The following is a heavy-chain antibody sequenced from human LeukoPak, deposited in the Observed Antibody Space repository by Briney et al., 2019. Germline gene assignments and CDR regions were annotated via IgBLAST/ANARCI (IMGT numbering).Heavy chain of an antibody. CDR2: ISGAGGST. CDR1: GFTFSTYA. J-gene: IGHJ4*02. V-gene: IGHV3-23*01. Sequence: GGSLRLSCAASGFTFSTYAISWVRPAPGKGLEWVSTISGAGGSTYWADSVEGRFTVSRDNSRNTVYLEMNSLRADDTAVYYCAKGTSLQSLISHWGQRTLVTVSS. CDR3: AKGTSLQSLISH. D-gene: IGHD4-11*01.